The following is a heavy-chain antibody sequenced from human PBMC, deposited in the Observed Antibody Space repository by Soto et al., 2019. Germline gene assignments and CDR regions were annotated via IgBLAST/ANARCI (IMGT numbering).Heavy chain of an antibody. CDR2: IYYSGST. D-gene: IGHD6-13*01. Sequence: SETLSLTCTVSGGSISSGGYYWSWIRQHPGKGLEWIGYIYYSGSTYYNPSLKSRVTISVDTSKNQFSLKLSSVTAADTAVYYCARESSSSWYYAFDIWGQGTMVTVSS. CDR3: ARESSSSWYYAFDI. CDR1: GGSISSGGYY. V-gene: IGHV4-31*03. J-gene: IGHJ3*02.